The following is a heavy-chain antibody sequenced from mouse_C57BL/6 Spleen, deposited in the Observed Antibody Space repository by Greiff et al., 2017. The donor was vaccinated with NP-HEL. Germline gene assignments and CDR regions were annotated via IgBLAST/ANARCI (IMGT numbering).Heavy chain of an antibody. D-gene: IGHD2-4*01. Sequence: QVQLQQPGAELVRPGSSVKLSCKASGYTFTSYWMHWVKQRPIQGLEWIGNIDPSDSETHYNQKFKDKATLTVDQSSSTAYMQLSSLTSEDSAVYYCAKVEVNYDYAIDYWGQGTSVTVSS. J-gene: IGHJ4*01. CDR3: AKVEVNYDYAIDY. CDR2: IDPSDSET. V-gene: IGHV1-52*01. CDR1: GYTFTSYW.